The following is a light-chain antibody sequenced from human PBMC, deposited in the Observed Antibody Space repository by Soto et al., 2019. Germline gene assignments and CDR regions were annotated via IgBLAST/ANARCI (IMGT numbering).Light chain of an antibody. J-gene: IGKJ5*01. Sequence: EIVLTQSPGTLSCSPGERATLSCRASQSVTTYLAWYQQKPGQAPRLLIYDASNRATGIPARFSGSGSGTDFTLTISSLEPEDFAVYYCQQRSNWPPLISFGQGTRLEIK. CDR2: DAS. CDR1: QSVTTY. CDR3: QQRSNWPPLIS. V-gene: IGKV3-11*01.